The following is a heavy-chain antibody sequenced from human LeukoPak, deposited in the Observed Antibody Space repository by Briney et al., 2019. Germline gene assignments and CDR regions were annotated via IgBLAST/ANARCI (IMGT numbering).Heavy chain of an antibody. CDR2: INQDGSEK. Sequence: PGGPLRLSCAASGFTFNNYPMSWVCNAQATGQERQATINQDGSEKFYVDSVNGRFTISRDNAKNSLYLQMNGVRAEDTAVYYCTTFYARLTDYWGQGTLVTVSS. D-gene: IGHD2/OR15-2a*01. CDR3: TTFYARLTDY. CDR1: GFTFNNYP. J-gene: IGHJ4*02. V-gene: IGHV3-7*05.